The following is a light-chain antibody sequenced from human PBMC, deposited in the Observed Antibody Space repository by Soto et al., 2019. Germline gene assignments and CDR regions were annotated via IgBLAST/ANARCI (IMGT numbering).Light chain of an antibody. CDR2: DAS. CDR1: QAVNTR. CDR3: HQRSKVPLWP. Sequence: IVLTQSRATLSSFPGERFTLSSRSSQAVNTRLAWYQHRPGQPPRLLIYDASKRATGIPPRFSGSGSTTDFTLTISSLDPEDFAVCYCHQRSKVPLWPFGEGTKVDIK. V-gene: IGKV3D-11*01. J-gene: IGKJ1*01.